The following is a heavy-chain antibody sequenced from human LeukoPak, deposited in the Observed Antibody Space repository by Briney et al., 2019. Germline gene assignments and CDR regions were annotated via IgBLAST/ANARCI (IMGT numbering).Heavy chain of an antibody. CDR2: IKSKTDGGTT. J-gene: IGHJ4*02. CDR3: TTADVVVPAAFDY. V-gene: IGHV3-15*01. D-gene: IGHD2-2*01. Sequence: GGSLRLSCAASGFTFSNPWMSWVRQAPGKGLEWVGRIKSKTDGGTTDYAAPVKGRFTISRDDSKNTLYLQMNSLKTEDTAVYYCTTADVVVPAAFDYWDQGTLVTVSS. CDR1: GFTFSNPW.